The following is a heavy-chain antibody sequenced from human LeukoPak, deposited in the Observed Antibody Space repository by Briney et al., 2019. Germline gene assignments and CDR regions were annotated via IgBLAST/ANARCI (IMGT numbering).Heavy chain of an antibody. V-gene: IGHV4-34*01. J-gene: IGHJ6*02. CDR2: INHSGST. Sequence: PSETLSLTCAVYGGSFSGYYWSWIRQPPGKGLEWIGEINHSGSTNYNPSLKSRVTISVDTSKNQFSLKLSSVTAADTAVYYCARGHNHYGSGSYYNSRYYYYYGMDVWGQGTTVTVSS. CDR1: GGSFSGYY. D-gene: IGHD3-10*01. CDR3: ARGHNHYGSGSYYNSRYYYYYGMDV.